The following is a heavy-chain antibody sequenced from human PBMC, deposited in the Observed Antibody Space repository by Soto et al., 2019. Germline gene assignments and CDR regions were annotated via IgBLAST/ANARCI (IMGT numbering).Heavy chain of an antibody. D-gene: IGHD3-10*01. CDR1: GGSISSYY. J-gene: IGHJ4*02. CDR3: AGLHYSGSGTPRVLDC. CDR2: IYYSGST. Sequence: PSETLSLTCTVSGGSISSYYWSWIRQPPGKGLEWIGYIYYSGSTNYNPSLKSRVTISVDTSKNQFSLKLSSVTAADTAVYYCAGLHYSGSGTPRVLDCWGQRSLDTGSS. V-gene: IGHV4-59*08.